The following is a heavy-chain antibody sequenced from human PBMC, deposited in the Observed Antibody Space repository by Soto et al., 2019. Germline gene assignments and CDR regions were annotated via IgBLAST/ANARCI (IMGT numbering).Heavy chain of an antibody. J-gene: IGHJ4*02. D-gene: IGHD3-22*01. CDR2: TRNKANSYTT. CDR1: GFTFSDHY. V-gene: IGHV3-72*01. CDR3: ARGAAYYDSSGCMVDY. Sequence: EVQLVESGGGLVQPGGSLRLSCAASGFTFSDHYMDWVRQAPGKGLEWVGRTRNKANSYTTEYAASVKCRFTISRDDSKNSLYLQMNSLDAEATAVYYCARGAAYYDSSGCMVDYWGQGTLVTVSS.